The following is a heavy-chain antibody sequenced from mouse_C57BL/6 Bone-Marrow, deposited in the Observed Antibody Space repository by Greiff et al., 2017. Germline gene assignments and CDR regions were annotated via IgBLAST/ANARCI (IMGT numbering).Heavy chain of an antibody. CDR1: GYTFTSYG. D-gene: IGHD2-3*01. V-gene: IGHV1-81*01. J-gene: IGHJ3*01. Sequence: QVQLQQSGAELARPGASVKLSCKASGYTFTSYGISWVKQRTGQGLEWIGEIYPRSGNTYYNEKFKSKATLTVDTSSSTAYMQLSSLTSEDSAVYYCAREDDGYSSWFAYWGQETLVTVSA. CDR2: IYPRSGNT. CDR3: AREDDGYSSWFAY.